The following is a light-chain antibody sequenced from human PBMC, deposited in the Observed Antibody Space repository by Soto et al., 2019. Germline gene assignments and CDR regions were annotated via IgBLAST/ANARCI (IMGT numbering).Light chain of an antibody. Sequence: ICFTLSPCTXSLNWKKRAPAACGASQSIRRRYLAWYKQKPGKXPXXXIYGAYSRATGIPDRFSGSGYATDLTLTSRSLENEDSAVYYCKHYGSYLTFGGGTMVEI. J-gene: IGKJ4*01. CDR2: GAY. CDR3: KHYGSYLT. CDR1: QSIRRRY. V-gene: IGKV3-20*01.